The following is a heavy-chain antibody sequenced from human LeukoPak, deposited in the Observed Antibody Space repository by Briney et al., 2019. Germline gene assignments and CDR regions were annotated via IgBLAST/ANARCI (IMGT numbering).Heavy chain of an antibody. V-gene: IGHV1-69*13. CDR1: GGTFSSYA. CDR3: ARGLGSSWTFFDY. D-gene: IGHD6-13*01. CDR2: IIPIFGTA. J-gene: IGHJ4*02. Sequence: SVKVSCKASGGTFSSYAISWVRQAPGQGLEWMGGIIPIFGTANYAQKFQGRVTITADESTSTAYMELSSLRSEDTAVYYYARGLGSSWTFFDYWGQGTLVTVSS.